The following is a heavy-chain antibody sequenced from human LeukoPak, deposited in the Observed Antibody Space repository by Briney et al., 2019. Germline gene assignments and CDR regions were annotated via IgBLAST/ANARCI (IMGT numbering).Heavy chain of an antibody. CDR3: ARVVPYYYYMDV. Sequence: ASVKVSCKASGYTFTSYDINWVRQATGQGLEWMGWMNPNSGNTGYAQKFQGRVTMTRNTSISTAYMELSSLRSEDTAVYYCARVVPYYYYMDVWGKGTTVTVSS. J-gene: IGHJ6*03. CDR2: MNPNSGNT. V-gene: IGHV1-8*01. CDR1: GYTFTSYD.